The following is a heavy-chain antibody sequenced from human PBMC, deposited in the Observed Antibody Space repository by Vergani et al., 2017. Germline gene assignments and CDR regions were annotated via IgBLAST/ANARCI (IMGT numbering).Heavy chain of an antibody. D-gene: IGHD2-21*01. CDR1: GGSIRSHKW. J-gene: IGHJ4*02. CDR3: AREGEGAFNLGH. Sequence: QVHLQESGPGLVKPPGTLSLTCVVSGGSIRSHKWWSWVRQSPGKGLEWIGETHDSETSNYNPSLNSRVTISVDKSTNQCSLKLNSVTAADSGLYYCAREGEGAFNLGHWGQGTLVTVSS. V-gene: IGHV4-4*03. CDR2: THDSETS.